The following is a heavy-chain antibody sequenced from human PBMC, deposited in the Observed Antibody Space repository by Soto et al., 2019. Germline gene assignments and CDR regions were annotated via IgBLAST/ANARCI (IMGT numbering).Heavy chain of an antibody. Sequence: ASVKVSCKVSGYTLTELSMHWVRQAPGKGLEWMGGFDPEDGETIYAQKFQGRVTMTEDTSTDTAYMELSSLRSEDTAVYYCATEWNRLAAAGPNSYYYYGMDVWGQGTTVTVSS. CDR1: GYTLTELS. V-gene: IGHV1-24*01. CDR2: FDPEDGET. D-gene: IGHD6-13*01. CDR3: ATEWNRLAAAGPNSYYYYGMDV. J-gene: IGHJ6*02.